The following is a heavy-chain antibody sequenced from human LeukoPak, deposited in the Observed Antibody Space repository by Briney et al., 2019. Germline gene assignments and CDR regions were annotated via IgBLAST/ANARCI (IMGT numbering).Heavy chain of an antibody. CDR2: FDPEDGET. CDR3: ATSWVVAADNWFDP. J-gene: IGHJ5*02. Sequence: ASVKDSCKVSGYTLSELSMHRGRHAPQARGEWVWGFDPEDGETIYAQKSQSGVTITEDTSTDTAYMELSSMRSEDTAVYYCATSWVVAADNWFDPWGQGTLVTVSS. D-gene: IGHD2-15*01. CDR1: GYTLSELS. V-gene: IGHV1-24*01.